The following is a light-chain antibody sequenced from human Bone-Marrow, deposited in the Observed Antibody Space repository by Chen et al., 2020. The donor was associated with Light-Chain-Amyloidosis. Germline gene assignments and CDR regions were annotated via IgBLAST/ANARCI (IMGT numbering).Light chain of an antibody. CDR2: RNN. Sequence: QSVLTQPPSVSGIPGQTVTISCSGSRSNIESHYVHWYQQLPGTAPRLLSYRNNQRPSGVPARFSGAKSGTSASLAITGLRSEDEADYYCAAWDDDLSGQFGGGTKLTVL. J-gene: IGLJ3*02. CDR1: RSNIESHY. V-gene: IGLV1-47*01. CDR3: AAWDDDLSGQ.